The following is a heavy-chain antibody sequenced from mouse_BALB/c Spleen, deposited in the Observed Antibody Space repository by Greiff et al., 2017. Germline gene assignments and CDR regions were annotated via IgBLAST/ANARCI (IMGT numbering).Heavy chain of an antibody. D-gene: IGHD3-2*01. Sequence: VQLQESGAELVRPGSSVKISFKASGYAFSSYWMNWVKQRPGQGLEWIGQIYPGDGYTNYNGKFKGKATLTADKSSSTAYMQLSSLTSEDSAVYFCAKIGQTARATGYAMDYWGQGTSVTVSS. CDR3: AKIGQTARATGYAMDY. CDR2: IYPGDGYT. V-gene: IGHV1-80*01. CDR1: GYAFSSYW. J-gene: IGHJ4*01.